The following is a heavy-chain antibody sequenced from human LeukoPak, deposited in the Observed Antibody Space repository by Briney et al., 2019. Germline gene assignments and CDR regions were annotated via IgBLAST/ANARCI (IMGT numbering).Heavy chain of an antibody. CDR1: GFTFSRYY. J-gene: IGHJ3*02. D-gene: IGHD2-2*01. CDR3: ARELSTAAGDAFDI. Sequence: GGSLRLSCEASGFTFSRYYMCWVRQAAGRGLEWVANIKQDGSDKYSGDSVRGRFTVSRDNAKNSVYLQMDSLRVEDTAIYYCARELSTAAGDAFDIWGQGTMVTVSS. CDR2: IKQDGSDK. V-gene: IGHV3-7*01.